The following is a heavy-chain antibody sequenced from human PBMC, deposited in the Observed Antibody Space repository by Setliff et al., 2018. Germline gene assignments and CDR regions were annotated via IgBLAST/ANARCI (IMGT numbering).Heavy chain of an antibody. CDR3: ARDSGSSVSYSYYGMDV. D-gene: IGHD2-15*01. CDR2: INSDGSST. V-gene: IGHV3-74*01. Sequence: PGGSLRLSCAASGFTFSSYWMHWVRQAPGKGLVWVSRINSDGSSTSYADSVKGRFTISRDNAKNTLYLQMNSLRAEDTAVYYCARDSGSSVSYSYYGMDVWGQGTTVTVSS. CDR1: GFTFSSYW. J-gene: IGHJ6*02.